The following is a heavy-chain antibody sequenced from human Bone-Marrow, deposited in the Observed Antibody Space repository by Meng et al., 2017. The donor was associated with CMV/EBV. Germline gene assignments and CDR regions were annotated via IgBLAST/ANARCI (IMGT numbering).Heavy chain of an antibody. CDR1: GFTFSSYS. J-gene: IGHJ6*02. CDR3: ARGCLVVPAAMGAYSSQYYYGMDV. D-gene: IGHD2-2*01. V-gene: IGHV3-21*01. CDR2: ISSSSSYI. Sequence: LSLTCAASGFTFSSYSMNWVRQAPGKGLEWVSSISSSSSYIYYADSVKGRFTISRDNAKNSLYLQMNSLRAEDTAVYYCARGCLVVPAAMGAYSSQYYYGMDVWGQGTTVTVSS.